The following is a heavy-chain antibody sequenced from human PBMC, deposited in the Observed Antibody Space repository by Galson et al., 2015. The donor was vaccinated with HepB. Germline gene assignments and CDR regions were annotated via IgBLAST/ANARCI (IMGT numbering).Heavy chain of an antibody. CDR3: ARGARAEDHFDI. CDR2: INPNSGGT. D-gene: IGHD5-12*01. J-gene: IGHJ3*02. V-gene: IGHV1-2*02. CDR1: GYTFTGYY. Sequence: SVKVSCKASGYTFTGYYMHWVRQAPGQGLEWMGLINPNSGGTNYAQRFQGRVTMTRDTSISTAYLELSSLRSDDTAVYYCARGARAEDHFDIWGQGTMVTVSS.